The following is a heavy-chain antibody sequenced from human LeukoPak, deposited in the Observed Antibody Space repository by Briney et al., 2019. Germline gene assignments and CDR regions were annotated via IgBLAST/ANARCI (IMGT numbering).Heavy chain of an antibody. V-gene: IGHV1-69*13. CDR2: IIPIFGTA. CDR1: GYTFTSYA. CDR3: ARQTRYGYPLLLDWFDP. D-gene: IGHD5-18*01. Sequence: ASVKVSCKASGYTFTSYAISWVRQAPGQGLEWMGGIIPIFGTANYAQKFQGRVTITADESTSTAYMELSSLRSEDTAVYYCARQTRYGYPLLLDWFDPWGQGTLVTVSS. J-gene: IGHJ5*02.